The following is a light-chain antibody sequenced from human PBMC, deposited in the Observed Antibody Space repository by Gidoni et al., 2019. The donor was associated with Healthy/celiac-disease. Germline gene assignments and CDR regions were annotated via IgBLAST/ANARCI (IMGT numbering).Light chain of an antibody. CDR3: QQYTNWPPCT. CDR1: QSVSSN. V-gene: IGKV3-15*01. Sequence: EIVTTQSPATLSVSLGERATHSCRASQSVSSNLAWYQQKPGQAPRLLIYGASTRATGIPARFSGSGSGTEFTLTISSLQSEDFAVYSCQQYTNWPPCTFGQGTKLEIK. J-gene: IGKJ2*02. CDR2: GAS.